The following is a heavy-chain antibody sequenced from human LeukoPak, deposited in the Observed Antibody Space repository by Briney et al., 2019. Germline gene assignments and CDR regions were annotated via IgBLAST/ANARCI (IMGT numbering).Heavy chain of an antibody. CDR3: ARETSQKGAHYMDV. J-gene: IGHJ6*03. V-gene: IGHV4-59*01. D-gene: IGHD3-16*01. Sequence: SETLSLTCTVSGGSISSYYWSWIRQPPGKGLKWIGNIYYSGYTTYSPPLRSRVTISVDTSKNQFSLKLSSVTAADTAVYYCARETSQKGAHYMDVWGKGTTITISS. CDR1: GGSISSYY. CDR2: IYYSGYT.